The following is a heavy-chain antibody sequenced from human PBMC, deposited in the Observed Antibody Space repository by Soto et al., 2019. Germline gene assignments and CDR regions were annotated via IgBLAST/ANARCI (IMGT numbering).Heavy chain of an antibody. Sequence: QVQLVESGGGVVQPGRSLRLSCAASGFTFSSYGMHWVRQAPGKGLEWVAVISYDGSNKYYADSVKGRFTISRDNSKNTLYLQMNSLRAEDTAVYYCAKMVYAIRDYYYYGMDGWGQGTTVTVSS. J-gene: IGHJ6*02. D-gene: IGHD2-8*01. CDR2: ISYDGSNK. V-gene: IGHV3-30*18. CDR1: GFTFSSYG. CDR3: AKMVYAIRDYYYYGMDG.